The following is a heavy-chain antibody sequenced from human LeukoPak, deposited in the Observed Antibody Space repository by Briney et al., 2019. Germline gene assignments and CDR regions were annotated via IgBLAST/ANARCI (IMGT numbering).Heavy chain of an antibody. CDR3: ARVAVTRWAYYYYGMDV. J-gene: IGHJ6*02. CDR1: GGSFSGYY. D-gene: IGHD4-4*01. CDR2: IYYSGST. V-gene: IGHV4-59*01. Sequence: KPSETLSLTCAVYGGSFSGYYWSWIRQPPGKGLEWIGYIYYSGSTNYNPSLKSRVTISVDTSKNQFSLKLSSVTAADTAVYYCARVAVTRWAYYYYGMDVWGQGTTVTVSS.